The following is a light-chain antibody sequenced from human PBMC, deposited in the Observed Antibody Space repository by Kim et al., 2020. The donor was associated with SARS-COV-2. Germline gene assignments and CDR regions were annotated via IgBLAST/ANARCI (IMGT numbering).Light chain of an antibody. J-gene: IGKJ1*01. CDR3: QQYNSYSPEALWT. V-gene: IGKV1-5*03. Sequence: DIQMTQSPSTLSASVGDRVTITCRASQSISSWLAWYQQKPGKAPKLLIYKASSLESGVPSRFSGSGSGTEFTLTISSLQPDDFATYYCQQYNSYSPEALWTFGQGTKVDIK. CDR1: QSISSW. CDR2: KAS.